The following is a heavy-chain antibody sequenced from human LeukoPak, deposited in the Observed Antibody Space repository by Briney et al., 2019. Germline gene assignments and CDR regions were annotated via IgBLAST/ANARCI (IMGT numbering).Heavy chain of an antibody. V-gene: IGHV3-23*01. CDR3: ATGRGSFDY. CDR2: ISGSGGST. D-gene: IGHD3-10*01. J-gene: IGHJ4*02. CDR1: GFTFSSYA. Sequence: GGSLRLSCAASGFTFSSYAMNWVRQAPGEGLEWVSGISGSGGSTYYADSVKGRFTISRDNSKNTLYLQMSSLGAEDTAVYYCATGRGSFDYWGQGTLVTVSS.